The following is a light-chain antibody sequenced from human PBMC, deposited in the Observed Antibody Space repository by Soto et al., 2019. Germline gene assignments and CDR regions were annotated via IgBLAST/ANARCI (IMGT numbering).Light chain of an antibody. V-gene: IGKV1-27*01. CDR2: AES. Sequence: DIQMTQSPSSLSASVGDRVTSTLRATQCISNYLAWYQQKPGKVPKLLIYAESTLQSGVPSRFSGSGSGTDFTLTLSSLQPEDAATFYCQKYDSALGTFGQGTKV. J-gene: IGKJ1*01. CDR1: QCISNY. CDR3: QKYDSALGT.